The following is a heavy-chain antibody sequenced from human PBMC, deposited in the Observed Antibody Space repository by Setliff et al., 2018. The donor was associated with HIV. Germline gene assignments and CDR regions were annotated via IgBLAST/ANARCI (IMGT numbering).Heavy chain of an antibody. Sequence: AGGSLRLSCAASGFTFSSYSMNWVRQAPGKGLEWVSSISSSSSYIYYADSLKGRFTISRDNAKNSLYLQRNSLRAEDTAVYYCARDRPPGRYYCSGGSCYPQDGLDAFDIWGQGTMVTVSS. CDR2: ISSSSSYI. V-gene: IGHV3-21*01. CDR1: GFTFSSYS. D-gene: IGHD2-15*01. CDR3: ARDRPPGRYYCSGGSCYPQDGLDAFDI. J-gene: IGHJ3*02.